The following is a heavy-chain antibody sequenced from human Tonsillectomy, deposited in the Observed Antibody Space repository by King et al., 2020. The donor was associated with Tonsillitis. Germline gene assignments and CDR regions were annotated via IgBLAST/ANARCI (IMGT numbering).Heavy chain of an antibody. CDR1: GFTFGDYA. D-gene: IGHD5-18*01. Sequence: VQLVESGGGLGKPGRSLRLSCTASGFTFGDYALSCFCKAPGKGLEGVGFSRSKAYGGTTEYAASVKGRLTISRDDSKSIAYLQMNSLKTEDTAVYYCTRVAGSGSHSYGWRWGQGTLVTVSS. CDR3: TRVAGSGSHSYGWR. V-gene: IGHV3-49*05. CDR2: SRSKAYGGTT. J-gene: IGHJ4*02.